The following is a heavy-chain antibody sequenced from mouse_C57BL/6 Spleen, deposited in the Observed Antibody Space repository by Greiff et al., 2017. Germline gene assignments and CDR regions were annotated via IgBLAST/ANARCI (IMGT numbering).Heavy chain of an antibody. Sequence: QVQLQQSGAELVRPGASVTLSCKASGYTFTDYEMHWVKQTPVHGLEWIGAIDPETGGTAYNQKFKGKAILTADKSSSTAYMELRSLTSEDSAVYYCTRHYGSRDYWGQGTTLTVSS. CDR1: GYTFTDYE. V-gene: IGHV1-15*01. D-gene: IGHD1-1*01. CDR2: IDPETGGT. J-gene: IGHJ2*01. CDR3: TRHYGSRDY.